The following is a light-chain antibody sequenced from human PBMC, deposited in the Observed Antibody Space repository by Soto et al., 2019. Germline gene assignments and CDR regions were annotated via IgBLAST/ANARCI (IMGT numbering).Light chain of an antibody. CDR1: QSVSSN. CDR2: GAS. Sequence: FTPSPPTPALSPGERATPSFRGSQSVSSNLAWYQQKPGQAPRLLIYGASTRATGIPARFSGSGSGTEFTLTISSLQSEDFAVYYCQQYNNWLALTFGGGTKVDIK. CDR3: QQYNNWLALT. V-gene: IGKV3-15*01. J-gene: IGKJ4*01.